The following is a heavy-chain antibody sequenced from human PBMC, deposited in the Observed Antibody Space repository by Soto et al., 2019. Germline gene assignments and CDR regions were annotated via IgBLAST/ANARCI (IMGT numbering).Heavy chain of an antibody. Sequence: GVSLRLSCAASGFTFSSYWMSWVRQAPGKGLEWVANIKQDGSEKYYVDSVKGRFTISRDNAKNSLYLQMNSLRAEDTAVYYCARCASYYDILTGYPDAFDIWGQGTMVTVSS. J-gene: IGHJ3*02. V-gene: IGHV3-7*01. D-gene: IGHD3-9*01. CDR2: IKQDGSEK. CDR1: GFTFSSYW. CDR3: ARCASYYDILTGYPDAFDI.